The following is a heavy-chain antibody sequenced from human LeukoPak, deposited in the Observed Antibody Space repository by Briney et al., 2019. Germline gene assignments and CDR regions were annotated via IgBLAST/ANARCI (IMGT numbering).Heavy chain of an antibody. V-gene: IGHV1-8*01. CDR1: GYTFTSYD. CDR3: ARVPLAGFWSDYYRNWFDP. J-gene: IGHJ5*02. D-gene: IGHD3-3*01. Sequence: ASVKVSFKASGYTFTSYDINWVRQATGQGLEWMGWMNPNSGNTGYAQKFQGRVTMTRNTSISTAYMELSSLRSEDTAVYYCARVPLAGFWSDYYRNWFDPWGQGTLVTVSS. CDR2: MNPNSGNT.